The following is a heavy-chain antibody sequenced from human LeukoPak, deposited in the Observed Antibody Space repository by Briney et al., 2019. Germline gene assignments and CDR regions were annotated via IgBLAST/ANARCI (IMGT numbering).Heavy chain of an antibody. D-gene: IGHD2-15*01. J-gene: IGHJ5*02. Sequence: GGSLRLSSVASGFSLSGYWMYWVRQAPGKGLMYISRNNGDGSTTNYADVVKGRFTTSRDNVKNTLYLQMNSLRVEDTAVYYCARDPRNVGLAPWGQGTLVTVSS. CDR2: NNGDGSTT. CDR1: GFSLSGYW. V-gene: IGHV3-74*01. CDR3: ARDPRNVGLAP.